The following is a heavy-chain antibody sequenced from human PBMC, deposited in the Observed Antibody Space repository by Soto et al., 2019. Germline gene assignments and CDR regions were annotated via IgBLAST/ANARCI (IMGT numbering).Heavy chain of an antibody. V-gene: IGHV4-39*01. D-gene: IGHD3-10*01. CDR1: GGSSSSSSYY. Sequence: SETLSLTCTVSGGSSSSSSYYWGWIRQPPGKGLEWIGSIYYSGSTYYNPSLKSRVTISVDTSKNQFSLKLSSVTAADTAVYYCARHGEMSGSGSYYGAYYYYGMDVWGQGATVTVSS. CDR3: ARHGEMSGSGSYYGAYYYYGMDV. J-gene: IGHJ6*02. CDR2: IYYSGST.